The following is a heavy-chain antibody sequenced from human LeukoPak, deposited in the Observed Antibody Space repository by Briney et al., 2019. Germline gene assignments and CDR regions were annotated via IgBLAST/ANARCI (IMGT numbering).Heavy chain of an antibody. D-gene: IGHD4-17*01. CDR2: IIPILGIA. CDR3: ARGPPTEAYYYGMDV. Sequence: VASVKVSCKASGGTFSSYAISWVRQAPGQGLEWMGRIIPILGIANYAQKFQGRVTITADKSTSTAYMELSSLRSEDTAVYYCARGPPTEAYYYGMDVWGQRTTVTVSS. CDR1: GGTFSSYA. V-gene: IGHV1-69*04. J-gene: IGHJ6*02.